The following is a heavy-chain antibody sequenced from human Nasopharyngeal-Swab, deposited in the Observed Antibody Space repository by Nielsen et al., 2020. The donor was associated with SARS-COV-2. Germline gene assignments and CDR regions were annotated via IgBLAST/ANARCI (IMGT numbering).Heavy chain of an antibody. CDR2: ISGSGGST. Sequence: GGSLRLSCAASGFTFSSSAMSWVPQAPGKGLEWVPAISGSGGSTYYADSLKGRFTISRDNSKNTLYLQMNSLRAEDTAVYYCAKAHVVVVAATQDAFDIWGQGTMVTVSS. CDR3: AKAHVVVVAATQDAFDI. J-gene: IGHJ3*02. V-gene: IGHV3-23*01. CDR1: GFTFSSSA. D-gene: IGHD2-15*01.